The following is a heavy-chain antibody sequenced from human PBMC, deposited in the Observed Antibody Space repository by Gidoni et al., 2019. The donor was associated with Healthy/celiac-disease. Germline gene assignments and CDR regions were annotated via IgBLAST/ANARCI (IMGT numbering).Heavy chain of an antibody. J-gene: IGHJ6*02. CDR1: GFTFSSYE. Sequence: EVQLVESGGGLVQPGGSLRLSCAASGFTFSSYEINWVRQAPGRGLEWVSYISSSCSTIYYADSVKGRFTISRDNAKNSLYLQMNSLRAEDTAVYYCARDLKEYCSGGSCYLRRNYYYYYGMDVWGQGTTVTVSS. V-gene: IGHV3-48*03. CDR2: ISSSCSTI. CDR3: ARDLKEYCSGGSCYLRRNYYYYYGMDV. D-gene: IGHD2-15*01.